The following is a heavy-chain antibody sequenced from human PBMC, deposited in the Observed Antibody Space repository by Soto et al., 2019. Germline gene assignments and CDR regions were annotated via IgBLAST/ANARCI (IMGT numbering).Heavy chain of an antibody. CDR2: IIPIFGTA. V-gene: IGHV1-69*06. CDR3: ARVGGVIAHVNMVRAPLDYYYYYGMDV. Sequence: SVKVSCKASGGTFSSYAISWVRQAPGQGLEWMGGIIPIFGTANYAQKFQGRVAITADKSTSTAYMELSSLRSEDTAVYYCARVGGVIAHVNMVRAPLDYYYYYGMDVWGQGTTVTVSS. CDR1: GGTFSSYA. J-gene: IGHJ6*02. D-gene: IGHD3-10*01.